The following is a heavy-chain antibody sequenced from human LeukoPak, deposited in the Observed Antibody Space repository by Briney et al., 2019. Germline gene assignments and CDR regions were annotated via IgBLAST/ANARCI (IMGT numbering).Heavy chain of an antibody. D-gene: IGHD3-3*01. Sequence: ASVKVSCKASGYTFTSYDINWVRQATGQGLEWMGWMNPNSGNTGYAQKFQGRVTMTEDTSTDTAYMELSSLRSEDTAVYYCATSRGRKLRFLEWLSLDYWGQGTLVTVSS. CDR2: MNPNSGNT. CDR1: GYTFTSYD. J-gene: IGHJ4*02. CDR3: ATSRGRKLRFLEWLSLDY. V-gene: IGHV1-8*01.